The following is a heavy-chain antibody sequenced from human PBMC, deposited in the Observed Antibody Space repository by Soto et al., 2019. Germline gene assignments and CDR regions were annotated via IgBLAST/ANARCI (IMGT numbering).Heavy chain of an antibody. V-gene: IGHV1-18*01. CDR3: ARQRGSSTYDY. J-gene: IGHJ4*02. D-gene: IGHD6-13*01. CDR2: ISPYSANT. Sequence: QVQLVQSGAEVKKPGAPVKVSCKASGYTFTSYGISWVRQAPGQGLEWMGWISPYSANTHYAQNLQGRVTMTTDTPTYTAYMELRSLRSDDTAMYYCARQRGSSTYDYWGQGTLVTVSS. CDR1: GYTFTSYG.